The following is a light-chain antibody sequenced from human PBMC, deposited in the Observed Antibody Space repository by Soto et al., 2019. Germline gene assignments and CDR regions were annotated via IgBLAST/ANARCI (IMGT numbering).Light chain of an antibody. J-gene: IGKJ1*01. V-gene: IGKV3-20*01. CDR3: QQYGSSQWT. CDR1: QRVSSSY. CDR2: GAS. Sequence: ILLTQSPGTLSLSPGERAALSCKSSQRVSSSYLAWYQQKTGQAPRILIYGASSRATGIPARFSGSGSGTDLNLTISRLEPEDFAVYYCQQYGSSQWTFGQGTKVDIK.